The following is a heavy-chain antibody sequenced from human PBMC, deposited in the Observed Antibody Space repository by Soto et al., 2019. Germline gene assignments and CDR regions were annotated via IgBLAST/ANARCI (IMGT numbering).Heavy chain of an antibody. D-gene: IGHD6-19*01. CDR1: GYTFTNFG. Sequence: ASVKVSCKASGYTFTNFGISWVRRAPGQGLEWMGWISAYNGNTNYAQKLQGRVTMTTDTSTSTAYMELRSLRSDDTAVYYCARDLWVRSGWSPGYWGQGTLVTVSS. V-gene: IGHV1-18*01. J-gene: IGHJ4*02. CDR2: ISAYNGNT. CDR3: ARDLWVRSGWSPGY.